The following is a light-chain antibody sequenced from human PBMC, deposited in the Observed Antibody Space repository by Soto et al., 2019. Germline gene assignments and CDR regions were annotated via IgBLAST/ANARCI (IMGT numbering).Light chain of an antibody. J-gene: IGKJ5*01. CDR1: PSVTNY. V-gene: IGKV3-11*01. CDR3: QQRNIWPPVT. Sequence: EIVLTQSPATLSLSPGERATLSCRASPSVTNYLAWYQQKPGQAPRLLIYGAFNRAPGIPARFSGSGSGTDFTLTISILEPEDFAVYYCQQRNIWPPVTFGQGTRLEIK. CDR2: GAF.